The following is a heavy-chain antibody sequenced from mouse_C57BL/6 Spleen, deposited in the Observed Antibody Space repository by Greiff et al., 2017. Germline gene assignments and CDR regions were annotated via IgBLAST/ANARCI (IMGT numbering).Heavy chain of an antibody. CDR3: AKGAAMVTTGGLAY. CDR1: GFSLTSYG. Sequence: VKLMESGPGLVAPSQSLSITCTVSGFSLTSYGVSWVRQPPGKGLEWLGVIWGDGSTNYHSALISRLSISKDNSKSQVFLKLNSLQTDDTATYYCAKGAAMVTTGGLAYWGQGTLVTVSA. V-gene: IGHV2-3*01. J-gene: IGHJ3*01. D-gene: IGHD2-2*01. CDR2: IWGDGST.